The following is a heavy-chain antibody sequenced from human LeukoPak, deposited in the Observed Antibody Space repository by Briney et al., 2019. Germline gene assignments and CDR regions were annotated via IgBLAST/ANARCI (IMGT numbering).Heavy chain of an antibody. D-gene: IGHD3-22*01. J-gene: IGHJ6*02. CDR1: GFTVSSNY. V-gene: IGHV3-66*01. Sequence: GGSLRLSCAASGFTVSSNYMSWVRQAPGKGLEWVSVIYGGGSTYYADSVKGRFTISRDNSKNTLYLQMNSLRGEDTAVYYCARGYFYDPQGMDVWGQGTTVTVSS. CDR3: ARGYFYDPQGMDV. CDR2: IYGGGST.